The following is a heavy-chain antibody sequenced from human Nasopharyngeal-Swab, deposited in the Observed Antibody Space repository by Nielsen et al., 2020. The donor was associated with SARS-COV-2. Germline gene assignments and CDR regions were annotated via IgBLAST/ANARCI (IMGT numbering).Heavy chain of an antibody. CDR1: GYTFTTYH. J-gene: IGHJ3*01. CDR3: ARSYASGSFRDAFDV. V-gene: IGHV1-46*01. Sequence: VKGPCKASGYTFTTYHIHWVRQAPGQGREWRGMVEPSGGNKPHAQRFQGRVTLTSDTSTGSLFMELSSLTSEDTALYYCARSYASGSFRDAFDVWGQGTLVTVS. D-gene: IGHD2-15*01. CDR2: VEPSGGNK.